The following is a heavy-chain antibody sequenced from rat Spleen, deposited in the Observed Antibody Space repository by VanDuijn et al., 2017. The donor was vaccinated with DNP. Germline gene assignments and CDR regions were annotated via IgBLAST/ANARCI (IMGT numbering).Heavy chain of an antibody. CDR2: ISHTDDIT. CDR3: TREQHFHFDY. D-gene: IGHD1-10*01. V-gene: IGHV5-27*01. CDR1: GFSFRNYY. Sequence: EVQLVESGGGLVQPGRSLKLSCAASGFSFRNYYMAWVRQAPKRGLEWVAIISHTDDITYYPDSVKGRFTISRNNAENSLYLQMNSLKSEDTATYYCTREQHFHFDYWGQGVMVTVSS. J-gene: IGHJ2*01.